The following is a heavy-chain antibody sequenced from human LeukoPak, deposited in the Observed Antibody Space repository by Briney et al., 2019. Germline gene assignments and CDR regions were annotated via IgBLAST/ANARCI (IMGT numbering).Heavy chain of an antibody. Sequence: GGSLRLSCVASGFTFITHAMNSVRQAPGKGLEWVSYISSSGSTIYYAASVKGRFTISRDNAKNSLYLQMNRLRAEDTAVYYCAELGITMIGGVWGKGTTVTISS. J-gene: IGHJ6*04. CDR3: AELGITMIGGV. V-gene: IGHV3-48*03. CDR1: GFTFITHA. D-gene: IGHD3-10*02. CDR2: ISSSGSTI.